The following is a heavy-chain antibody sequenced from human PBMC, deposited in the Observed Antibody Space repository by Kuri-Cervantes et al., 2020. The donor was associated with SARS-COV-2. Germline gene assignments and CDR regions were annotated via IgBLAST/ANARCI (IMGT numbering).Heavy chain of an antibody. Sequence: GESLKISCAASGFTFSSYEMNWVRQAPGKGLEWVSYISSSGSTIYYADSVKGRFTISRDNAKNSLYLQMNSLRPEDTAVYYCARETPEHTSSWFDYWGQGSLVTVSS. CDR2: ISSSGSTI. V-gene: IGHV3-48*03. D-gene: IGHD6-13*01. CDR1: GFTFSSYE. CDR3: ARETPEHTSSWFDY. J-gene: IGHJ4*02.